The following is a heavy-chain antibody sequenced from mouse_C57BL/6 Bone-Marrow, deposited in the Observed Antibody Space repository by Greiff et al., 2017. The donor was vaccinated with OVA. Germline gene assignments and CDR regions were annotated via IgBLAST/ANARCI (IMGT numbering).Heavy chain of an antibody. J-gene: IGHJ3*01. V-gene: IGHV5-6*01. CDR3: YFTPAY. CDR1: GFTFSSYG. CDR2: ISSGGSYT. Sequence: VQLQQSGGDLVKPGGSLKLSCAASGFTFSSYGMSWVRQTPDKRLEWVATISSGGSYTYYPDSVKGRFTISRDNAKNTLYLQMSSLKSEDTAMYYCYFTPAYWGQGTLVTVSA.